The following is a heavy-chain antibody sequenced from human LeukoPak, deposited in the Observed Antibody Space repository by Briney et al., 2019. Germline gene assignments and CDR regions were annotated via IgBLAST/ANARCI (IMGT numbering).Heavy chain of an antibody. V-gene: IGHV3-23*01. CDR3: ARDPNFYASGSYHY. CDR1: AFTFEDFA. J-gene: IGHJ4*02. Sequence: GGSLRLSCAASAFTFEDFAMHWVRQGPGKGLEWVSAMTGTGSSIYYADSVEGRFTISRDNSKNTLYLQMSSLRAEDTAVYYCARDPNFYASGSYHYWGQGTLVTVTS. CDR2: MTGTGSSI. D-gene: IGHD3-10*01.